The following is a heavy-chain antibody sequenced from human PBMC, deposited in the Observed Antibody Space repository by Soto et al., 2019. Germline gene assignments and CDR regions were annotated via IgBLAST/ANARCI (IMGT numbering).Heavy chain of an antibody. CDR1: GFTFSSYA. V-gene: IGHV3-30-3*01. CDR2: ISYDGSNK. CDR3: ASEYCSGGRCYWGDDY. D-gene: IGHD2-15*01. J-gene: IGHJ4*02. Sequence: QVQLVESGGGVVQPGRSLRLSCAASGFTFSSYAMHWVRQAPGKGLEWVAVISYDGSNKYYADSVKGRFTISRDNSKNAPYLQMNSLRAEDTSVYYCASEYCSGGRCYWGDDYWGQGTLVTVSS.